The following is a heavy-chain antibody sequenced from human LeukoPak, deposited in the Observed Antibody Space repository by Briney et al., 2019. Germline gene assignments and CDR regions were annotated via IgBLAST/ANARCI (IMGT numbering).Heavy chain of an antibody. V-gene: IGHV3-30*04. CDR2: ISYDGSNK. CDR3: ARKWAVAATAYGMDV. J-gene: IGHJ6*02. D-gene: IGHD2-15*01. Sequence: GGSLRLSCAASGFTFSSYAMHWVRQAPGEGLEWVAVISYDGSNKYYADSVKGRFTISRDNSKNTLYLQMNSLRAEDTAVYYCARKWAVAATAYGMDVWGQGTTVTVSS. CDR1: GFTFSSYA.